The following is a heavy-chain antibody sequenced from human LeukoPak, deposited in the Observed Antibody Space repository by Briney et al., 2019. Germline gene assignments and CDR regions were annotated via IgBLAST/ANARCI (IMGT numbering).Heavy chain of an antibody. D-gene: IGHD5-12*01. CDR3: ARGPSGYHNT. CDR1: GFTFSSYS. V-gene: IGHV3-21*01. J-gene: IGHJ4*02. CDR2: ISSTSKYK. Sequence: GGSLRLSCAASGFTFSSYSMNWVRQAPGKGLEWVSCISSTSKYKYYADSVKGRFTISRDNSKNTLYLQMNSLRAEDTAVYYCARGPSGYHNTGGQGTLVTVSS.